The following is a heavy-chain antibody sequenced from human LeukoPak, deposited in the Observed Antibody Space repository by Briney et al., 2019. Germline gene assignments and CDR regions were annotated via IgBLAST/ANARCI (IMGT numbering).Heavy chain of an antibody. J-gene: IGHJ4*02. Sequence: GGSLRLSCAASGFTFSSDWMHWVRQAPGKGLEWVAGITWNSGNIGYADSVKGRFTISRDNAKNSLYLQMNSLRAEDTAWYYCAKDLYGSGGYWGQGILVTVSS. CDR1: GFTFSSDW. V-gene: IGHV3-9*01. CDR2: ITWNSGNI. D-gene: IGHD3-10*01. CDR3: AKDLYGSGGY.